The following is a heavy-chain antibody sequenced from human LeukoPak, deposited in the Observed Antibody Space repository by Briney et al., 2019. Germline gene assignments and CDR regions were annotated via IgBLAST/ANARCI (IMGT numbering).Heavy chain of an antibody. D-gene: IGHD6-13*01. CDR2: IYYSGST. V-gene: IGHV4-59*01. CDR1: GGSISSYY. J-gene: IGHJ5*02. CDR3: ARDSKSSSWYSGINWFDP. Sequence: SETLSLTCTVSGGSISSYYWSWIRQLPGKGLEWIGYIYYSGSTNYNPSLKSRVTISVDTSKNQFSLKLSSVTAADTAVYYCARDSKSSSWYSGINWFDPWGQGTLVTVSS.